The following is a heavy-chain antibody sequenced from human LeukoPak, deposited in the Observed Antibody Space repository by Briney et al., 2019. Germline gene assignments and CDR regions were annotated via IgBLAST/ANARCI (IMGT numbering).Heavy chain of an antibody. Sequence: SETLSLTCAVYGGSFSGYYWSWIRQPPGKGLEWIGEINHSGSTNYNPSLKSRVTISVDTSKNQFSLKLSSVTAADTAVYYCARDQVVVPAAPYYYYYGMDVWGQGTTVTVSS. CDR1: GGSFSGYY. CDR2: INHSGST. CDR3: ARDQVVVPAAPYYYYYGMDV. J-gene: IGHJ6*02. D-gene: IGHD2-2*01. V-gene: IGHV4-34*01.